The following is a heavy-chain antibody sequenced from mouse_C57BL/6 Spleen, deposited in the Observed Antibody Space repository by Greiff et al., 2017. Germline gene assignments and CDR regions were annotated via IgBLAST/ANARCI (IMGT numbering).Heavy chain of an antibody. V-gene: IGHV1-53*01. CDR2: INPSNGGT. CDR1: GYTFTSYW. Sequence: VQLQQPGTELVKPGASVKLSCKASGYTFTSYWMHWVKQRPGQGLEWIGNINPSNGGTNYNEKFKSKATLTVDKSSSTAYMQLSSLTYEDSAVYDCARDDYDWDYYAVDYWGQGTSVTVSS. J-gene: IGHJ4*01. D-gene: IGHD2-4*01. CDR3: ARDDYDWDYYAVDY.